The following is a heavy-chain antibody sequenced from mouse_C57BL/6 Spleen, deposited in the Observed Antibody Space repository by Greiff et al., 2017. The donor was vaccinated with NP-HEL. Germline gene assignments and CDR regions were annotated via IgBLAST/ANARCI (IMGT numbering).Heavy chain of an antibody. Sequence: VQLQQSGPELVKPGASVKMSCKASGYTFTDYNMHWVKQSHGKSLEWIGYINPNNGGTSYKQKFKGKATLTVNKYSSTAYMGLRSLTSEDSAVYYCARGGYGSSSDWYFDVWGTGTTVTVSS. V-gene: IGHV1-22*01. D-gene: IGHD1-1*01. CDR3: ARGGYGSSSDWYFDV. J-gene: IGHJ1*03. CDR2: INPNNGGT. CDR1: GYTFTDYN.